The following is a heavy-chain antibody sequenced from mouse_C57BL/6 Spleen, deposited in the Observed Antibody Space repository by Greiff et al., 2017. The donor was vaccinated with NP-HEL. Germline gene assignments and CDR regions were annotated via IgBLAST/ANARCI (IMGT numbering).Heavy chain of an antibody. Sequence: QVQLKQPGAELVKPGASVKLSCKASGYTFTSYWMQWVKQRPGQGLEWIGEIDPSDSYTNYNQKFKGKATLTVDTSSSTAYMQLSSLTSEDSAVYYCAREDYGSRDYWGQGTTLTVSS. V-gene: IGHV1-50*01. CDR1: GYTFTSYW. CDR3: AREDYGSRDY. D-gene: IGHD1-1*01. J-gene: IGHJ2*01. CDR2: IDPSDSYT.